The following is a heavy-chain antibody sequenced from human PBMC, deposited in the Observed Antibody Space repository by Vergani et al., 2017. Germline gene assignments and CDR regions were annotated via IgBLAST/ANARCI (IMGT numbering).Heavy chain of an antibody. CDR2: IYSSDET. Sequence: ELQLVESGGGLVQPGGSLRLSCAASGSTVSGNYMTWVRQAPGKGLEWVSHIYSSDETYYADSVKGRVTISRVTSKNTLHLQINNLRVEDTAVYYCARGNYYGSGTYVDPWGQGTLVTVSS. J-gene: IGHJ5*02. V-gene: IGHV3-66*02. CDR3: ARGNYYGSGTYVDP. CDR1: GSTVSGNY. D-gene: IGHD3-10*01.